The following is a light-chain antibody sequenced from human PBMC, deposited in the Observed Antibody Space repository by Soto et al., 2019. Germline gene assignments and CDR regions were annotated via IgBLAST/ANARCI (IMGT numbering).Light chain of an antibody. CDR3: QQRSNWPIT. V-gene: IGKV3-15*01. CDR2: GAS. CDR1: QSVSSN. J-gene: IGKJ5*01. Sequence: EIVMTQSPATLSVSPGERATLSCRASQSVSSNLAWYQQKPGQAPRLLIYGASTRATGIPARFSGSGSGTDFTLTISSLEPEDFAVYYCQQRSNWPITFGQGTRLAIK.